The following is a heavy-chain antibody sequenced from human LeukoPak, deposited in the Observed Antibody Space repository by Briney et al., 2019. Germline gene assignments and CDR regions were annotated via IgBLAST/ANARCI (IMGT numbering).Heavy chain of an antibody. J-gene: IGHJ4*02. V-gene: IGHV4-59*08. CDR1: GSSLTPYY. D-gene: IGHD6-25*01. CDR3: ARHQAATTYDY. CDR2: IFFSGIT. Sequence: SETLSLTCTVSGSSLTPYYWSWIRQPPGRGLEWIGYIFFSGITDYDPFLKHRLTMSRDTSNNQFSLKLSSVTPADTAVYYCARHQAATTYDYWGQGILVTVSS.